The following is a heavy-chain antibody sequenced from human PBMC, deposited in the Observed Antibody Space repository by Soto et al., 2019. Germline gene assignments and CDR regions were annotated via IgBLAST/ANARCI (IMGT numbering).Heavy chain of an antibody. CDR3: AKGPLRFPDSGDYAAYSYGMDV. Sequence: QMQLVESGGGVVQPGTSLTLSCVASGFTFSAFGMHWVRQAPGKGLEWVAISSYGGSNKYYGDSVQGRFTISRDNSRDTLYLQMNNLRDEDTAVYYCAKGPLRFPDSGDYAAYSYGMDVWGQGTTVTVSS. CDR2: SSYGGSNK. CDR1: GFTFSAFG. J-gene: IGHJ6*02. D-gene: IGHD4-17*01. V-gene: IGHV3-30*18.